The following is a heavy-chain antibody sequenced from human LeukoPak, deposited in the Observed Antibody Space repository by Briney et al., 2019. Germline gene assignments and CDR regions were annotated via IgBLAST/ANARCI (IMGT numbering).Heavy chain of an antibody. J-gene: IGHJ4*02. CDR2: ITGSGGRT. V-gene: IGHV3-23*01. D-gene: IGHD1-26*01. CDR1: GFTFTNSA. CDR3: AKGVGVTRPIDY. Sequence: GGSLRLSCAASGFTFTNSAMSWVRQAPGTGLEWVSGITGSGGRTYYADSVKGRFTISRDTSTSTLFLQMNTLRAEDTAVYYCAKGVGVTRPIDYWGQGTLVTVSS.